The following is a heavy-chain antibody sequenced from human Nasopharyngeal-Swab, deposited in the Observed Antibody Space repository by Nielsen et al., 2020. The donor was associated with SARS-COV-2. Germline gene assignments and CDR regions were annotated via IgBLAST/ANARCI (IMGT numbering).Heavy chain of an antibody. CDR1: GYNFASYW. CDR3: ARQRGTVLPYYFDY. CDR2: IYPGDSDT. Sequence: GESLKISCKASGYNFASYWIGWVRQMPGRGLEWMGIIYPGDSDTRYSPSFQGQVTISVDKSINTAFLHSSSLKASDIATYYCARQRGTVLPYYFDYWGQGTLVTVSS. D-gene: IGHD3-16*01. J-gene: IGHJ4*02. V-gene: IGHV5-51*01.